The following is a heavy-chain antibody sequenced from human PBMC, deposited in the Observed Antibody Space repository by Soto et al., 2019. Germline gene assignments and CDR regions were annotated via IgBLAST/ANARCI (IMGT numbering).Heavy chain of an antibody. Sequence: QVQLVESGGGVVQPGRSLRLSCAASGFTFSSYGMHWVRQAPGKGLEWVAVISYDGSNKYYADSVKGRFTISRDNSKNTLYLQINSLRAEDTAVYYCAKETGITMVRGVHFDYWGQGTLVTVSS. CDR3: AKETGITMVRGVHFDY. V-gene: IGHV3-30*18. CDR1: GFTFSSYG. D-gene: IGHD3-10*01. J-gene: IGHJ4*02. CDR2: ISYDGSNK.